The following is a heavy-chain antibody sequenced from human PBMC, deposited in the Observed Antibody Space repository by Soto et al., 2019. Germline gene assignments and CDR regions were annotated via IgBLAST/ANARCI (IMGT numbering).Heavy chain of an antibody. V-gene: IGHV4-30-4*01. CDR1: GGTISSGDYY. Sequence: SETLSLTCTVSGGTISSGDYYWSWIRQPPGKGLEWIGYIYYSGSTYYNPSLKSRVTISVDTSKNQFSLKLSSVTAADTAVYYCARAPMVRGVYWFDPWGQGTLVTVSS. D-gene: IGHD3-10*01. J-gene: IGHJ5*02. CDR2: IYYSGST. CDR3: ARAPMVRGVYWFDP.